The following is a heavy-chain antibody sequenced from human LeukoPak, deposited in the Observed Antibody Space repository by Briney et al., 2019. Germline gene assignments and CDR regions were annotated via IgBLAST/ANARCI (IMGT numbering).Heavy chain of an antibody. V-gene: IGHV3-48*03. CDR2: ISTSGSTI. D-gene: IGHD6-13*01. CDR1: GFTFSSYE. Sequence: PGGSLRLSCAASGFTFSSYEMNWVRQAPGKWLDWVSYISTSGSTIYYADSVKGRFTISRDNAKNPLYLQMNSLRAEDTAVYYCATSRGSWPDYFDYWGQGTLVTVSS. CDR3: ATSRGSWPDYFDY. J-gene: IGHJ4*02.